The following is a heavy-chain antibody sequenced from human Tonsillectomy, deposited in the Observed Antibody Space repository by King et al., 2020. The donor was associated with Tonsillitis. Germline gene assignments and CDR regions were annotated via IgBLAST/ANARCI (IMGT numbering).Heavy chain of an antibody. Sequence: QLVQSGAEVKKPGASLKISCQGSGYTFTSYWIAWVRQMPGKGLEWMGIIYPGDSDTRYSPSFQGQVTISADKSISTAYLQWSSLKASDTAMYYCARLPHEGYSYGLGWFDPWGQGTLVTVSS. CDR3: ARLPHEGYSYGLGWFDP. D-gene: IGHD5-18*01. CDR1: GYTFTSYW. CDR2: IYPGDSDT. V-gene: IGHV5-51*03. J-gene: IGHJ5*02.